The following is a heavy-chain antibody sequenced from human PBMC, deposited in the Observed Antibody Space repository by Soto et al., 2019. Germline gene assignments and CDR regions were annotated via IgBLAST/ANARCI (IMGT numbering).Heavy chain of an antibody. CDR3: ARGSGWYFH. CDR2: IYFSGST. CDR1: GDSISGSS. Sequence: QVQLQESGPGLVKPSETLSLTCTVSGDSISGSSWSWIRQPPGKGLEWISYIYFSGSTNYHPSLKSQVTLAVDTSKPKSACKLSSGTAADTAVYYCARGSGWYFHWGQGTLVTVSS. J-gene: IGHJ4*02. D-gene: IGHD6-19*01. V-gene: IGHV4-59*01.